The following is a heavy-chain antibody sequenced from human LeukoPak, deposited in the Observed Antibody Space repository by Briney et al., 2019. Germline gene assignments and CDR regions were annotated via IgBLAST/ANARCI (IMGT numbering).Heavy chain of an antibody. D-gene: IGHD5-12*01. Sequence: GASVKVSCKASGGTFSSYAISWVRQAPGQGLEWMGGIIPIFGTANYAQKFQGRVTITADESTSTAYMELSSLRSEDTAVYYCARDIRSGYSGYDEGSVWGQGTLVTGSS. J-gene: IGHJ4*02. CDR1: GGTFSSYA. V-gene: IGHV1-69*13. CDR3: ARDIRSGYSGYDEGSV. CDR2: IIPIFGTA.